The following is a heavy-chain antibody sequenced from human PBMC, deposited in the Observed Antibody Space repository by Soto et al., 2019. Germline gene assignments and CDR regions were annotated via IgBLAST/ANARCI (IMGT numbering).Heavy chain of an antibody. CDR3: ARGCSGGSCYNY. D-gene: IGHD2-15*01. CDR2: IWYDGSNK. V-gene: IGHV3-33*01. CDR1: GFTFSSYG. Sequence: QVQLVESGGGVVQPGRSLRLSCAASGFTFSSYGMHWVRQAPGKGLEWVAVIWYDGSNKYYADSVKGRFTISRDNSKNTLYLQMNSLRVEDTAVYYCARGCSGGSCYNYWGQGTLVTVSS. J-gene: IGHJ4*02.